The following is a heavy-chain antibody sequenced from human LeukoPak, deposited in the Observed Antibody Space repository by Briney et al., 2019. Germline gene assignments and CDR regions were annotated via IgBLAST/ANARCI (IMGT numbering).Heavy chain of an antibody. CDR1: GGSISSSSYY. J-gene: IGHJ4*02. D-gene: IGHD1-1*01. Sequence: SETLSLTCTVSGGSISSSSYYWGWIRQPPGKGLEWIGSIYYSGSTYYNPSLKSRVTISVDTSKNQFSLKLSSVTAADTAVYYCARTAGRVDYWGQGTLVTVSS. CDR2: IYYSGST. CDR3: ARTAGRVDY. V-gene: IGHV4-39*01.